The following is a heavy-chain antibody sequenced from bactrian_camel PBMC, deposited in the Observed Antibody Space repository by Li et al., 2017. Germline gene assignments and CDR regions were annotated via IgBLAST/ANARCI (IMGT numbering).Heavy chain of an antibody. D-gene: IGHD2*01. CDR3: VADQNYCYLQYSYSI. CDR2: IWSDGST. Sequence: HVQLVESGGGSVQPGGSLRLSCHASGYVASSACMGWSRQTTGAERETIARIWSDGSTDYADSVKGRFTISKDNAKNTLYLQMNSLKPEDTAMYYCVADQNYCYLQYSYSIWGQGTQVTVS. V-gene: IGHV3S53*01. J-gene: IGHJ4*01. CDR1: GYVASSAC.